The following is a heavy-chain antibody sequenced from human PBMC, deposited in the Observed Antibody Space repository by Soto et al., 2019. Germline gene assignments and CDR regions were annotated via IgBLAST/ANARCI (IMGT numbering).Heavy chain of an antibody. CDR1: GGSVSSGSYY. CDR3: ASYCTNGVCYYFDY. CDR2: IYYSGST. V-gene: IGHV4-61*01. J-gene: IGHJ4*02. D-gene: IGHD2-8*01. Sequence: QVQLQESGPGLVKPSETLSLTCTVSGGSVSSGSYYWSWIRQPPGKGLEWIGYIYYSGSTNYNPSLKSRVTISVDTSKNHCSLKLSSVTAADTVVYYCASYCTNGVCYYFDYWGQGTLVTVSS.